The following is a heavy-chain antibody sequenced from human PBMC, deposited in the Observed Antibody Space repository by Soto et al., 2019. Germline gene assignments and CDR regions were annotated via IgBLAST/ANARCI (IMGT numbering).Heavy chain of an antibody. V-gene: IGHV4-59*08. CDR3: ARQAYGDLDWYFDL. J-gene: IGHJ2*01. CDR2: IYYSGST. D-gene: IGHD4-17*01. CDR1: GGSISSYY. Sequence: QVQLQESGPGLVKPSETLSLTCTVSGGSISSYYWSWIRQPPGKGLEWIGYIYYSGSTNYNPSLKSRVTISVDTSKNQFSLKLSSVTAADTAVYYCARQAYGDLDWYFDLWGRGTLVTVSS.